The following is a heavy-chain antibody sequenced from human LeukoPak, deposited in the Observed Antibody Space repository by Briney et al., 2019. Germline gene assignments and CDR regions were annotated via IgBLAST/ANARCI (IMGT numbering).Heavy chain of an antibody. CDR2: ISYDGSNK. J-gene: IGHJ4*02. CDR3: ARDRSPTYYFDY. D-gene: IGHD3-16*01. V-gene: IGHV3-30*03. CDR1: GFTFSSYG. Sequence: GGSLRLSCAASGFTFSSYGMHWVRQAPGKGLEWVAVISYDGSNKYYADSVKGRFTISRDNSKNTLYLQMNSLRAEDTAVYYCARDRSPTYYFDYWGQGTLVTVSS.